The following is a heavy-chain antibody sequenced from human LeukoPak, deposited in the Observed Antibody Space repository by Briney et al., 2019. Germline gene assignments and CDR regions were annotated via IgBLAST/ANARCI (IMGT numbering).Heavy chain of an antibody. J-gene: IGHJ4*02. D-gene: IGHD3-3*01. CDR1: GFTFSSYA. CDR2: ISGSGGST. Sequence: PGGSLRLSCAASGFTFSSYAMSWVRQAPGKGLEWVSAISGSGGSTYYADSVKGRFTISRDNSKDTLYLQMNSLRAEDTAVYYCAKDLRFLEWSYYFDYWGQGTLVTVSS. CDR3: AKDLRFLEWSYYFDY. V-gene: IGHV3-23*01.